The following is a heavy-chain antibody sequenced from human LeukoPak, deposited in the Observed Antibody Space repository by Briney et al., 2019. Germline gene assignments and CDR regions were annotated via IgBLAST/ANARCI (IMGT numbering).Heavy chain of an antibody. D-gene: IGHD2-2*01. Sequence: SVKVSSKASGGTFSSYAISWVRQAPGQGLEWMGRIIPILGIANYAQKFQGRVTITADKSTSTAYMELSSLRSEDTAVYYCARDGRYCSSTSCPNMADYWGQGTLVTVSS. J-gene: IGHJ4*02. CDR3: ARDGRYCSSTSCPNMADY. CDR1: GGTFSSYA. V-gene: IGHV1-69*04. CDR2: IIPILGIA.